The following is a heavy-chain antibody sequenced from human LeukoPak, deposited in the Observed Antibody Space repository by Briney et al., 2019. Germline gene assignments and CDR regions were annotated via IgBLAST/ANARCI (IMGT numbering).Heavy chain of an antibody. J-gene: IGHJ5*02. V-gene: IGHV4-31*03. Sequence: SETLSLTCTVSGGSISSGGYYWSWIRQHPGKGLEWIGYIYYSGSTYYNPSLKSRVTISVDTSKNQFSLKLSSVTAADTAVYYCARSGYGNWFDPWGQGTLVTVSS. CDR1: GGSISSGGYY. D-gene: IGHD3-22*01. CDR3: ARSGYGNWFDP. CDR2: IYYSGST.